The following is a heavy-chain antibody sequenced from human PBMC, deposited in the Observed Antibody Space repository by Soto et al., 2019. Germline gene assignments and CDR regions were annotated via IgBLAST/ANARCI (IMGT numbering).Heavy chain of an antibody. J-gene: IGHJ4*02. CDR2: IYWNDDK. CDR3: AQGRAEWAYFDY. D-gene: IGHD1-26*01. Sequence: SGPTLVNPTQTLTLTCTFSGFSLSTSGVGVGWIRQPPGKALEWLALIYWNDDKRYSPSLKNRLTITKDTSKNQVVLTMTNMNPVDTGTYYCAQGRAEWAYFDYWGPGTLVTVSS. CDR1: GFSLSTSGVG. V-gene: IGHV2-5*01.